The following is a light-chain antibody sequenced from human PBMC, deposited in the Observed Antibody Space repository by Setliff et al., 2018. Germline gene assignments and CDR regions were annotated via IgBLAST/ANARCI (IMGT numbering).Light chain of an antibody. V-gene: IGKV3-20*01. J-gene: IGKJ4*01. CDR2: GAS. CDR1: QNVGSTH. Sequence: DIVLTQSPGILSLSPGDRATLSCRASQNVGSTHLAWYQQRPGQAPRLLIYGASSRATGISDRFSGSGSGTDFTLTISRLEPEDFAMYYCQQYAGSPITFGGGTKVDIK. CDR3: QQYAGSPIT.